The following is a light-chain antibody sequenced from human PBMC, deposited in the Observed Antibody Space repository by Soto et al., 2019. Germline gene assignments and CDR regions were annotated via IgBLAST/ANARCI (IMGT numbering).Light chain of an antibody. J-gene: IGLJ2*01. CDR2: DTS. V-gene: IGLV1-51*01. CDR1: AYEIGISY. CDR3: ATWESGLSKLL. Sequence: QSVLTQPPSVSAAPGQSVTISCSGGAYEIGISYVSWYQHFPGAAPKLVIFDTSKRPSGIPDRFSGSKSGTSATLGITGLQTGDEADYYCATWESGLSKLLFGGGTKLTVL.